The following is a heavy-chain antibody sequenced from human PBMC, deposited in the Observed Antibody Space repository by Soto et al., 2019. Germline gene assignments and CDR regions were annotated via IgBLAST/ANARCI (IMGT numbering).Heavy chain of an antibody. CDR3: AKDQGLPGGRYYYYYGMDV. Sequence: GGSLRLSCAASGFTFSSYGMHWVRQAPGKGLEWVAVISYDGSNKYYADSVKGRFTISRDNSKNTLYLQMNSLRAEDTAVYYCAKDQGLPGGRYYYYYGMDVWGQGTTVTVSS. J-gene: IGHJ6*02. D-gene: IGHD6-25*01. CDR2: ISYDGSNK. V-gene: IGHV3-30*18. CDR1: GFTFSSYG.